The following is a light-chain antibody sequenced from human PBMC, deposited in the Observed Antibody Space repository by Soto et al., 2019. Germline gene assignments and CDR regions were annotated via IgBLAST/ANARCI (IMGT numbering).Light chain of an antibody. CDR3: QQYNSYSET. CDR2: KAS. J-gene: IGKJ1*01. Sequence: DIPMTQSPSTLSASVGDRVTITCRASQSISSWLAWYQQKPGKAPKLLIYKASSLESGVPSRFSGIGSGTEFTLTISSLQPDDFATYYCQQYNSYSETFGQGTKVEIK. CDR1: QSISSW. V-gene: IGKV1-5*03.